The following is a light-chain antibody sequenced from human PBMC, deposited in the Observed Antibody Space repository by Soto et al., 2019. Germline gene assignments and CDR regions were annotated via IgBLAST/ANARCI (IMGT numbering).Light chain of an antibody. CDR1: QSVGSN. Sequence: EVVRTQSTETLSVSPGERAPLSCRASQSVGSNLAWYQQKPGQAPLLLIYGASIRATGLPPRFSGSGSGTEFTITISSLQSEDFAVYYCQHSNNWPPWTVGPGTKVDIK. CDR2: GAS. J-gene: IGKJ1*01. CDR3: QHSNNWPPWT. V-gene: IGKV3-15*01.